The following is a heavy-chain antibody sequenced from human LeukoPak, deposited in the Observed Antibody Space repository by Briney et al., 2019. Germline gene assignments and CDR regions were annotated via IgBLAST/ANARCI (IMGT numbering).Heavy chain of an antibody. V-gene: IGHV4-34*01. Sequence: SETLSLTCAVYGWSISGYYWRWIRQPPGKGLEWIGEINHSGSTNYNPSLKSRVTISVDTSKNQFSLKLSSVTAADTAVYYCARVREATIAPFFDYWGQGILVTVSS. CDR3: ARVREATIAPFFDY. CDR2: INHSGST. CDR1: GWSISGYY. D-gene: IGHD6-13*01. J-gene: IGHJ4*02.